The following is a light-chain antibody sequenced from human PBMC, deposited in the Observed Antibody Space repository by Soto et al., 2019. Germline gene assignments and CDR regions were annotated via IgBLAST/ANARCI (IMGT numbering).Light chain of an antibody. Sequence: EIKMTPSPSPLSPSVDDRVTITCRASQRINRWLAWYQQKPGKAPKLLIYDASSLERGVPSRFSGSGFGTEFTLTISILQPDDFATYYCQQYNSYSITFGQGTRLEIK. J-gene: IGKJ5*01. CDR1: QRINRW. CDR2: DAS. V-gene: IGKV1-5*01. CDR3: QQYNSYSIT.